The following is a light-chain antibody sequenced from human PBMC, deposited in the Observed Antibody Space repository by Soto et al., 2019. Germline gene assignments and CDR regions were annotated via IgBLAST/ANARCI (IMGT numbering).Light chain of an antibody. J-gene: IGKJ1*01. V-gene: IGKV1-6*01. CDR2: AAS. CDR3: QQYESSPWT. CDR1: QGIRSA. Sequence: IQVTQSPSSLSASVGDRVTITCRTSQGIRSALGWYQQKPGKVPKLLIYAASTLQSGVPSRFSGSGSGRDFTLTISRLEPEDSAVYYCQQYESSPWTFGQGTQVDIK.